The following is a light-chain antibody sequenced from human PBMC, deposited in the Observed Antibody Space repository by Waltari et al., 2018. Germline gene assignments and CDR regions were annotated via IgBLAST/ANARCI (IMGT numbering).Light chain of an antibody. CDR1: QDISNY. J-gene: IGKJ4*01. Sequence: DIQMTQSPSSLSASVGDRVTITCQARQDISNYLNWYQQKPGTAPKLLIYDASNLETGVPSRFSGSGSGTDFTFTISSLQPEDIATYYCQQYDNLLTFGGGTKVEIK. CDR2: DAS. V-gene: IGKV1-33*01. CDR3: QQYDNLLT.